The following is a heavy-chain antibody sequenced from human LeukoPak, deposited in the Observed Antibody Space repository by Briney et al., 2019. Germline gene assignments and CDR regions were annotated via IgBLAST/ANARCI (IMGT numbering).Heavy chain of an antibody. CDR3: ASRGSSSWPSTFDY. CDR2: IYYSGST. D-gene: IGHD6-13*01. CDR1: GGSISSSSYY. Sequence: IPSETLSLTCTVSGGSISSSSYYWGWIRQPPGKGLEWIGSIYYSGSTYYNPSLKSRVTISVGTSKNQFSLKLSSVTAADTAVYYCASRGSSSWPSTFDYWGQGTLVTVSS. J-gene: IGHJ4*02. V-gene: IGHV4-39*01.